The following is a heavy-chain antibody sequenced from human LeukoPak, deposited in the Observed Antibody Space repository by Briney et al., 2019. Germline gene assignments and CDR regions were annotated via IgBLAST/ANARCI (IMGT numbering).Heavy chain of an antibody. J-gene: IGHJ4*02. CDR1: GGTFSSYT. CDR2: IIPILGIA. D-gene: IGHD3-22*01. V-gene: IGHV1-69*02. Sequence: SVKVSCKASGGTFSSYTISWVRQAPGQGLEWMGRIIPILGIANYAQKFQGRVTITADKSTSTAYMELSSLRSEDTAVYYCALTTYYDSSGYYSYYFDYWGQGTLVTVSS. CDR3: ALTTYYDSSGYYSYYFDY.